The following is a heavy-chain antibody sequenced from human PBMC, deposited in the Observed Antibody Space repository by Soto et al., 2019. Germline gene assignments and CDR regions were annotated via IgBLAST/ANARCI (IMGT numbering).Heavy chain of an antibody. CDR3: ARDFSSGDYDHHYGLAV. D-gene: IGHD3-3*01. CDR2: IWYDGSNK. CDR1: GFTFSSYG. J-gene: IGHJ6*02. V-gene: IGHV3-33*01. Sequence: GGSLRLSCAASGFTFSSYGMHWVRQAPGKGLEWVAVIWYDGSNKHYADSVKGRFTISRDNSKNTLYLQMNSLRAEDTAVYYCARDFSSGDYDHHYGLAVRGQGTTVPVSS.